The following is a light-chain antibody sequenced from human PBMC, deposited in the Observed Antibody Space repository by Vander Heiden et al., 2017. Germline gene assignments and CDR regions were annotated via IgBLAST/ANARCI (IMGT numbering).Light chain of an antibody. J-gene: IGKJ4*01. CDR2: IAS. Sequence: DIQMTQSPSSLSASLGDRVTITCRTSQSIGVYLNWYQQKPGKAPNLLIYIASSLQTGVPPRFGGSGSGIDFTLTISSLQPEDSATYYCQQTYTTPQTFGGGTKVEIK. V-gene: IGKV1-39*01. CDR3: QQTYTTPQT. CDR1: QSIGVY.